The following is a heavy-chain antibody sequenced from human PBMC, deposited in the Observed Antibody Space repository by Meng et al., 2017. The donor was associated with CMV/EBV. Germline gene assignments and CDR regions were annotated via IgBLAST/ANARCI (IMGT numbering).Heavy chain of an antibody. CDR3: ARELGYSSPFGY. V-gene: IGHV4-39*07. J-gene: IGHJ4*02. Sequence: TVSGGCLSRSSYFWGWIRQPPGKGLEWIGSIYYSGSTYYNPSLKSRVTISVDTSKNQFSLKLSSVTAADTAVYYCARELGYSSPFGYWGQGTLVTVSS. CDR1: GGCLSRSSYF. CDR2: IYYSGST. D-gene: IGHD5-18*01.